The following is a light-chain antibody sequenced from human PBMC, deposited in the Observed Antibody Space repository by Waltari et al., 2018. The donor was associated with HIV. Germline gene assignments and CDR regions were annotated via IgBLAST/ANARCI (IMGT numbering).Light chain of an antibody. CDR3: QQSYSVPLT. J-gene: IGKJ4*01. CDR2: GAS. CDR1: QYINIY. V-gene: IGKV1-39*01. Sequence: DIQLTQSPSSLSASVGDRVTITCRTSQYINIYLNWYQQRQGKAPNLLIYGASTLQNKVPARVSGSVSGTTFTLAISSLQPEDVATYYCQQSYSVPLTFGGGTKVEI.